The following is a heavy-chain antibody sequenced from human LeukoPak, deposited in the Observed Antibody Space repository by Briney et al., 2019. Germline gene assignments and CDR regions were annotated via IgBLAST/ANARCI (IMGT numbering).Heavy chain of an antibody. CDR2: ISTDGSST. Sequence: GGSLRLSCAASGFRFNTYWMHWVRQAPGKGLVWVSRISTDGSSTGYADSVKGRFTISRDNTKNTLYLQMNSLRGEDTAAYYCVTVVPGAPNLLGYWGQGALVTVSS. D-gene: IGHD1-26*01. V-gene: IGHV3-74*01. J-gene: IGHJ4*02. CDR1: GFRFNTYW. CDR3: VTVVPGAPNLLGY.